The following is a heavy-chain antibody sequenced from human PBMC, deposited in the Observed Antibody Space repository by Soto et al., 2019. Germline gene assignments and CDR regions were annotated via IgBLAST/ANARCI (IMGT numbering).Heavy chain of an antibody. CDR1: GFTFSTYA. CDR3: AKERRSGWSLDY. D-gene: IGHD6-19*01. V-gene: IGHV3-23*01. CDR2: ISGSGDST. J-gene: IGHJ4*02. Sequence: EVQLLESGGGLVQPGGSLRLSCAASGFTFSTYAMNWVRQAPGKGLEWVSGISGSGDSTYYADSVKGRFTVSRDNSKNTLDLQMNSLRAEDTAVFYCAKERRSGWSLDYWGQGTLVTVSS.